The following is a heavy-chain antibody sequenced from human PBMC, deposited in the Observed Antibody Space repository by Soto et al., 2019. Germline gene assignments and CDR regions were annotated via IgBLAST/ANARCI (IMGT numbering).Heavy chain of an antibody. D-gene: IGHD6-13*01. J-gene: IGHJ6*02. Sequence: GASVKVSCKASGYTFTSYDINWVRQATGQGLEWMGWMNPNSGNTGYAQKFQGRVTMTRNTSISTAYMELSSLRSEDTAVYYCARFDGSSWSYYYCGMDVWGQGTTVTVSS. CDR2: MNPNSGNT. CDR3: ARFDGSSWSYYYCGMDV. V-gene: IGHV1-8*01. CDR1: GYTFTSYD.